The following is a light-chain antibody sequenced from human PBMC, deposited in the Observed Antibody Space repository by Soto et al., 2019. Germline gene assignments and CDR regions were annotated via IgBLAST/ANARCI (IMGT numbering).Light chain of an antibody. J-gene: IGKJ4*01. CDR2: GAS. CDR1: QSVSSSY. Sequence: EIVLTQSPGTLSLSPGERATLSCRASQSVSSSYLAWYQQKPGQAPRLLIYGASSRATGIPDRFSGSGSGTDFTLTISRLEPEDFVVYYCQQYGSPPLTFGGGTKVEIK. CDR3: QQYGSPPLT. V-gene: IGKV3-20*01.